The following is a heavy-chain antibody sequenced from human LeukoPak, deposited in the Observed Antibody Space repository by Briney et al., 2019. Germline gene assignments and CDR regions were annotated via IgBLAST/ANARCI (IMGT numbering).Heavy chain of an antibody. CDR2: ISSSSNNI. CDR1: GYTFSDYY. Sequence: GGSLRLSCAASGYTFSDYYMTWIRQAPGKGLEWVSYISSSSNNIHYANSVRGRFTICRDNAKNSVYLQMNSLRAEDTAIYYCARAAGWFDPWGQGTLVTVSS. J-gene: IGHJ5*02. V-gene: IGHV3-11*01. CDR3: ARAAGWFDP.